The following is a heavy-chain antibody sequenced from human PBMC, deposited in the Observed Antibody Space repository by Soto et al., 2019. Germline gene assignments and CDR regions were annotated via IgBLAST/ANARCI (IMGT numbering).Heavy chain of an antibody. Sequence: EVQLVESGGGLVKPGGSLRLSCAASGFTFSSYSMNWVRQAPGKGLEWASSISSSSSYIYYADSVKGRFTISRDNAKNSLYLQMNSLRAEDTAVYYCARDSAAAMLGYYYYYMDVWGKGTTVTVSS. D-gene: IGHD2-2*01. CDR1: GFTFSSYS. J-gene: IGHJ6*03. CDR3: ARDSAAAMLGYYYYYMDV. V-gene: IGHV3-21*01. CDR2: ISSSSSYI.